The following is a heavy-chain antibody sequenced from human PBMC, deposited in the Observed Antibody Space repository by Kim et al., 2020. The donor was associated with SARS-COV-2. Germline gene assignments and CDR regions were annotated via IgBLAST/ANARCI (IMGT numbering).Heavy chain of an antibody. V-gene: IGHV4-31*02. J-gene: IGHJ4*02. CDR3: ARERFSSGLDY. CDR2: T. Sequence: TYYNPPLKGRVTISVDTSKNQFSLKLRSVTAADTAVYYCARERFSSGLDYWGQGTLVTVSS.